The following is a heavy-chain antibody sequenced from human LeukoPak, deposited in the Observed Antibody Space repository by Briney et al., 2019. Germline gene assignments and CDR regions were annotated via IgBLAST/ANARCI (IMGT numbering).Heavy chain of an antibody. Sequence: GESLKISCKGSGYSFTSYWIGWVRQMPGKGLEWMGIIYPGDSDTRYSPSFQGQVTISADKSISTAYLQWSSLKASDTAMYYCARSGELPNYYYYGMDVWGQGTTVTVSS. CDR3: ARSGELPNYYYYGMDV. CDR1: GYSFTSYW. D-gene: IGHD3-10*01. V-gene: IGHV5-51*01. J-gene: IGHJ6*02. CDR2: IYPGDSDT.